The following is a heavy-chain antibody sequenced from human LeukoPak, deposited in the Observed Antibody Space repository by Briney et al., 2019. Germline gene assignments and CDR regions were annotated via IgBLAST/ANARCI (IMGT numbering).Heavy chain of an antibody. V-gene: IGHV4-39*07. J-gene: IGHJ4*02. D-gene: IGHD5-24*01. CDR2: IYYSGTT. CDR1: GGSISSSSYN. Sequence: SETLSLTCIVSGGSISSSSYNWGWIRQPPGKGLEWIGSIYYSGTTYYNPSLKSRLTISVDTSKNQFSLKLSSVTAADTAVYYCARTLDGYNSGYFDYWGQGTLVTVSS. CDR3: ARTLDGYNSGYFDY.